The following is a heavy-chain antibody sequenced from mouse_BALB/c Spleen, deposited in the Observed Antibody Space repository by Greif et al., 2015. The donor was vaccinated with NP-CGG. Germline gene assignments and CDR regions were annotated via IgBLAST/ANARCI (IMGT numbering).Heavy chain of an antibody. D-gene: IGHD4-1*01. V-gene: IGHV14-3*02. Sequence: VQLQQSGAELVKPGASVKLSCTASGFNINDTYMHWVKQRPEQGLEWIGRIDPANGNTKYDPKFQGKATITADTSSNTAYLQLSSLTSEDTAVYYCARKLGRGLYFDYWGQGTTLTVSS. CDR2: IDPANGNT. CDR1: GFNINDTY. CDR3: ARKLGRGLYFDY. J-gene: IGHJ2*01.